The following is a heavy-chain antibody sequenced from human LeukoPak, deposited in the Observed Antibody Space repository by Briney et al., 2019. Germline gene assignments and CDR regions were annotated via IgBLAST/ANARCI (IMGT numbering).Heavy chain of an antibody. D-gene: IGHD6-19*01. CDR1: GFTFSSYA. CDR2: ISGGSGSST. CDR3: AKGSSSGWPYFFDN. J-gene: IGHJ4*02. V-gene: IGHV3-23*01. Sequence: GSLRLSCAASGFTFSSYALSWVRQAPGKGLEWFSAISGGSGSSTYCADAVKGRFTISRDNSKTTLYLEMNSLRADDTAVYYCAKGSSSGWPYFFDNWGQGTLVTVSS.